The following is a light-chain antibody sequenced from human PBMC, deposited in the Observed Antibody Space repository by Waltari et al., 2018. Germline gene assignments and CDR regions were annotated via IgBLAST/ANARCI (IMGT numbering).Light chain of an antibody. Sequence: QSALTQPASVSGPPGPPLTIPSTGPSSDVGSYNLVSWYQQHPGKAPILMIYEGSKRPSGVTNRYSGSKSGNTASLTISGLQAEDEADYYCCSYAGSRAWVFGGGTKLTVL. V-gene: IGLV2-23*01. CDR1: SSDVGSYNL. CDR3: CSYAGSRAWV. J-gene: IGLJ3*02. CDR2: EGS.